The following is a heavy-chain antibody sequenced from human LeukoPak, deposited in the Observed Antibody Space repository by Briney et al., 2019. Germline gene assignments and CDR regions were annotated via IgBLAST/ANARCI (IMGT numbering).Heavy chain of an antibody. CDR1: GGSISSYY. J-gene: IGHJ5*02. CDR3: ARRRSSSWYWFDP. V-gene: IGHV4-59*12. D-gene: IGHD6-13*01. Sequence: PSETLSLTCTVSGGSISSYYWSWIRQPPGKGLEWIGYIYYSGSTNYNPSLKSRVTISVDTSKNQFSLKLSSVTAADTAVYYCARRRSSSWYWFDPWGQGTLVTVSS. CDR2: IYYSGST.